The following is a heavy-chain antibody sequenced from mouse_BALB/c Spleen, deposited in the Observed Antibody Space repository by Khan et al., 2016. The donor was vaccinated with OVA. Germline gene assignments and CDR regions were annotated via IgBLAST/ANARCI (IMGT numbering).Heavy chain of an antibody. CDR3: TRSGYANPFAY. J-gene: IGHJ3*01. Sequence: QVQLQQSGAELVKPGASVKLSCKASGYTFSSYYMYWVKQRPGQGLEWIGGINPTNGGTNLNEKFKTKATLTVDKSSSTAYLQLSSLTSEDSAVYYCTRSGYANPFAYWGQGTLVTVSA. CDR2: INPTNGGT. D-gene: IGHD2-10*02. V-gene: IGHV1S81*02. CDR1: GYTFSSYY.